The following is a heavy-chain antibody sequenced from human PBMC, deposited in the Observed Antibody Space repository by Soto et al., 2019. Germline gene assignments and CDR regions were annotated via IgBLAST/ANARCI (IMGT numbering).Heavy chain of an antibody. D-gene: IGHD3-16*01. CDR1: GDSIHNYY. V-gene: IGHV4-59*13. J-gene: IGHJ5*02. CDR3: ASVVYYCRHRVWSYNWVGP. Sequence: SGTLSLTCTVSGDSIHNYYWNWIRRPPGGGLEWIGNIYHSGSTNYNPSLKSRVTMSIHMSRNQFSLKMTSVTAADAAVYYCASVVYYCRHRVWSYNWVGPWSQAT. CDR2: IYHSGST.